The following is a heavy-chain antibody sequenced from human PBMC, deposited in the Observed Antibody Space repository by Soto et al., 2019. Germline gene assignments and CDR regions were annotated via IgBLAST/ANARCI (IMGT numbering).Heavy chain of an antibody. CDR3: TSGSYFGT. D-gene: IGHD1-26*01. J-gene: IGHJ5*02. CDR1: GFTFSSYG. V-gene: IGHV3-30*03. Sequence: PGGSLRLSCAASGFTFSSYGMHWVRQAPGKGLEWVAVISYDGSNKYYADSVKGRFTISRDNSKNTLYLQMNSLRAEDTAVYYCTSGSYFGTWGQGTLVTVSS. CDR2: ISYDGSNK.